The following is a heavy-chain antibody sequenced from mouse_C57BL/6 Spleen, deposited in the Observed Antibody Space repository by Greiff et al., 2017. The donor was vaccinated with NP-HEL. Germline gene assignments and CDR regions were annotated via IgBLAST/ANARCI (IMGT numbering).Heavy chain of an antibody. Sequence: QVQLQQSGAELVKPGASVKISCKASGYAFSSYWMNWVKQRPGKGLEWIGQIYPGDGDTNYNGKFKGKATLTADKSSSTAYMQLSSLTSEDSAVYFCARPSSGYPAWFAYWGQGTLVTVSA. CDR1: GYAFSSYW. J-gene: IGHJ3*01. D-gene: IGHD3-2*02. V-gene: IGHV1-80*01. CDR3: ARPSSGYPAWFAY. CDR2: IYPGDGDT.